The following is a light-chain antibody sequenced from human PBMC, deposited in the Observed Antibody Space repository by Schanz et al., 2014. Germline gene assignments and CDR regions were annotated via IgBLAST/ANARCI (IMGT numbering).Light chain of an antibody. V-gene: IGKV3-11*01. CDR2: DAS. CDR3: QQYGDSPPT. J-gene: IGKJ4*01. Sequence: EIVLTQSPATLSLSPGERATLSCRASQSVSSYLAWYQQKPGQAPRLLIYDASNRATGIPARFSGSGSGTDFTLTISSLQPEDFAVYSCQQYGDSPPTFGPGTKVE. CDR1: QSVSSY.